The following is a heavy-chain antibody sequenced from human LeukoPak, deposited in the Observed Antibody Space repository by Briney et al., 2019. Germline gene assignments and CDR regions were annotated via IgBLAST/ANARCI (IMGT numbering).Heavy chain of an antibody. J-gene: IGHJ1*01. CDR2: IQQHGSET. D-gene: IGHD2-2*01. V-gene: IGHV3-7*01. CDR3: ATYSSSNGREFQY. CDR1: GFTFSNYW. Sequence: GGSLRLSCEGSGFTFSNYWMSWVRQAPGKGLEWVANIQQHGSETYYGDSVKGRFTISRDNAKNSLYLQMNSLRAEDTAVYYCATYSSSNGREFQYWGQGTLVTVSS.